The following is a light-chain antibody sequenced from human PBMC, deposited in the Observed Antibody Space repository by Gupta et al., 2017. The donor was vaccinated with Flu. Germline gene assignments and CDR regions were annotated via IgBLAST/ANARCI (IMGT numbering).Light chain of an antibody. CDR3: QHRSSRHMYT. J-gene: IGKJ2*01. V-gene: IGKV3-11*01. Sequence: EVVLTQSPATLSLSPGERATLSCRASQSISTYLAWYQKKPGQAPRLLMYDASHRAAGIPVRFTGSGSGTDFTLTISSLEPVDFAVYYCQHRSSRHMYTFGQGTXLEIK. CDR1: QSISTY. CDR2: DAS.